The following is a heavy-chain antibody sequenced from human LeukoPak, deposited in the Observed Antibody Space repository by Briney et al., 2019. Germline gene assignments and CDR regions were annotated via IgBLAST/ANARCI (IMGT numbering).Heavy chain of an antibody. CDR3: ARGQFRLSDYDSSGFDY. V-gene: IGHV3-23*01. D-gene: IGHD3-22*01. Sequence: GGSLRLSCAASGFTLSSYAMSWVRQGPGKGLEWVSAISVSGNTYYADSVKGRFTISRDNSKNTLYLQMISLRAEDTAVYYCARGQFRLSDYDSSGFDYWGQGTLVTVSS. CDR1: GFTLSSYA. J-gene: IGHJ4*02. CDR2: ISVSGNT.